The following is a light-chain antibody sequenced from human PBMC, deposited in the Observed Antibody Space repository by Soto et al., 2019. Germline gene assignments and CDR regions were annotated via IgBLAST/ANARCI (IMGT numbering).Light chain of an antibody. CDR2: GAS. Sequence: EIEASQSGGTLCMYPGERATLSCSASQSLTNNYFAWYQQQPGRALRLLIDGASTRATGIPDRFSGSGSGTDFTLTISCAVPADFPICYSQLDGSAPPLTLAEGTRLEIK. V-gene: IGKV3-20*01. CDR3: QLDGSAPPLT. CDR1: QSLTNNY. J-gene: IGKJ5*01.